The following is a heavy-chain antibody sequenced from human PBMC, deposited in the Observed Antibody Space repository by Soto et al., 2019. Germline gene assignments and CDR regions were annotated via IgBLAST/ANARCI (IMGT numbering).Heavy chain of an antibody. V-gene: IGHV2-5*02. Sequence: QITLKESGPTLVKPTQTLTLTCTFSGFSLSTSGVSVGWIRQPPGKALEWLALIYWDDDKRYSPSLKSRLTITKDTSKNQMVLTMTNMDPVDTATYYCVHRQSAAPGTNFDYWGQGTLVTVSS. CDR2: IYWDDDK. CDR1: GFSLSTSGVS. J-gene: IGHJ4*02. CDR3: VHRQSAAPGTNFDY. D-gene: IGHD6-13*01.